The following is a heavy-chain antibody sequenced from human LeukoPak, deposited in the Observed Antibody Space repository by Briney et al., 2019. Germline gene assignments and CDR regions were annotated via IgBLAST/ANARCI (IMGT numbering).Heavy chain of an antibody. CDR1: GGSFSGYY. CDR2: INHSGST. Sequence: PSETLSLTCAVYGGSFSGYYWSWIRQPPGKGLEWFGEINHSGSTNYNPSLKSRVTISVDTSKNQFSLKLSSVTAADTAVYYCARGHSYYDYVWGSYRYGYMGDYWGQGTLVTVSS. V-gene: IGHV4-34*01. CDR3: ARGHSYYDYVWGSYRYGYMGDY. D-gene: IGHD3-16*02. J-gene: IGHJ4*02.